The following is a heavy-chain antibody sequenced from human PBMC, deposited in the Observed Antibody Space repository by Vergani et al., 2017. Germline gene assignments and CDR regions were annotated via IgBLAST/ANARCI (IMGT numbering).Heavy chain of an antibody. V-gene: IGHV3-23*01. J-gene: IGHJ3*01. D-gene: IGHD3-16*01. CDR3: AKDRVMITFGGVPAPDEL. CDR2: ISGSGGST. CDR1: GFTFSSYA. Sequence: EVQLLESGGGLVQPGGSLRLSCAASGFTFSSYAMSWVRQAPGKGLEWVSAISGSGGSTYYADSVKGRFTISRDNSKNTLYLQMNSLRAEDTAVYYCAKDRVMITFGGVPAPDELWGQGTMVTVSS.